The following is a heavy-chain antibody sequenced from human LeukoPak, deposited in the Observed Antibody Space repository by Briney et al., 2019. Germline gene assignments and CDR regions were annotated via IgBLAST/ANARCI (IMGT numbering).Heavy chain of an antibody. CDR1: GYTFTSYY. Sequence: GASVKVSCKASGYTFTSYYMHWVRQAPGQGLEWMGIINPSGGSTSYAQKFQGRVTMTRDMSTSTVYMELSSLRSEDTAVYYCARVPLACSGGSCYFRSTTNWFDPWGQGTLVTVSS. V-gene: IGHV1-46*01. D-gene: IGHD2-15*01. CDR2: INPSGGST. J-gene: IGHJ5*02. CDR3: ARVPLACSGGSCYFRSTTNWFDP.